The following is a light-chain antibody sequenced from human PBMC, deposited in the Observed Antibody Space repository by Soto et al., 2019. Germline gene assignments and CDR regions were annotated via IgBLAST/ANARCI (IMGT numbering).Light chain of an antibody. CDR3: QQRSNWPWT. Sequence: EIVLTQSPATLSLSPGERATLSCRASQSVSSYLAWYQQKPGQAPRLLIYDASNRATGIPARFSGSGSGTDFTLTISSLEPEDFAVYYCQQRSNWPWTLGKGTKVEI. V-gene: IGKV3-11*01. CDR2: DAS. CDR1: QSVSSY. J-gene: IGKJ1*01.